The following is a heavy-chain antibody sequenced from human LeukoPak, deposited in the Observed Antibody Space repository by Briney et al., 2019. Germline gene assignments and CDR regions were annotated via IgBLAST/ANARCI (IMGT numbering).Heavy chain of an antibody. J-gene: IGHJ4*02. Sequence: SETLSLTCTVSGGSISSSSYYWSWIRQPPGKGLEWIAYIYYSGSANYNPSLKSRVTISVDTSKNQFSLKLSSVTAADTAVYYCARDRNNCSGGSCYSAFDYWGQGTLVTVSS. CDR2: IYYSGSA. CDR1: GGSISSSSYY. CDR3: ARDRNNCSGGSCYSAFDY. V-gene: IGHV4-61*01. D-gene: IGHD2-15*01.